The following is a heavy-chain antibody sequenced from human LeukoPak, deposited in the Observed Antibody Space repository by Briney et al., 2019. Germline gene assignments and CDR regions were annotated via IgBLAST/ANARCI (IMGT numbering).Heavy chain of an antibody. CDR3: AKAGGRDIVVVPAANYGCYMDV. CDR2: IYSGGST. V-gene: IGHV3-53*01. J-gene: IGHJ6*03. Sequence: GGSLRLSCAASGFTVSSNYMSWVRQAPGKGLEWVSVIYSGGSTYYADSVKGRFTISRDNSKNTLYLQMNSLRAEDTAVYYCAKAGGRDIVVVPAANYGCYMDVWGKGTTVTVSS. D-gene: IGHD2-2*01. CDR1: GFTVSSNY.